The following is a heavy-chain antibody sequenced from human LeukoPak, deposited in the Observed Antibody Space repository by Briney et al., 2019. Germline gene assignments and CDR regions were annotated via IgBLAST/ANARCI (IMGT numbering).Heavy chain of an antibody. CDR2: ISSSGDII. J-gene: IGHJ3*02. D-gene: IGHD6-19*01. CDR1: GFIFSSYE. Sequence: PGGSLRLSCAASGFIFSSYEMNWVRQAPGKGLEWISFISSSGDIIFYEDSVKGRFTVSRDNAKNSLYLQMNSLRAGDTALYYCASDRSGGWYDDAFDIWGQGTMVTVSS. CDR3: ASDRSGGWYDDAFDI. V-gene: IGHV3-48*03.